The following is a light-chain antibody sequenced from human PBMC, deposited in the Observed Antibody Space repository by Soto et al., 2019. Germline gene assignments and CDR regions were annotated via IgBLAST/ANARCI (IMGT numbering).Light chain of an antibody. V-gene: IGLV2-23*02. CDR3: CSYAGSRTLV. J-gene: IGLJ1*01. CDR1: SSVVGSYNL. CDR2: EVS. Sequence: QSALTQPASVSGSPGQSITISCTGTSSVVGSYNLVSWYQHHPGKAPKLMIYEVSKRPSGVSNRFSGSKSGNTASLTISGLQAEDEADYYCCSYAGSRTLVFGTGTKVTVL.